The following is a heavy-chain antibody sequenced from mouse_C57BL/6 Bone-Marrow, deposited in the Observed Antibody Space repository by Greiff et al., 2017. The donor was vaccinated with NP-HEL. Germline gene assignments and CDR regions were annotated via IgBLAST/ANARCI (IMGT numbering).Heavy chain of an antibody. V-gene: IGHV3-5*01. CDR1: GISITTGNYR. J-gene: IGHJ4*01. D-gene: IGHD3-2*02. CDR3: ARDTGGTAQATYAMDY. Sequence: EVKLMESGPGLVKPSQTVFLTCTVTGISITTGNYRWSWIRQFPGNKLEWIGYIYYSGTITYNPSLTSRTTITRDTPKNQFFLEMNSLTAEDTATYYCARDTGGTAQATYAMDYWGQGTSVTVSS. CDR2: IYYSGTI.